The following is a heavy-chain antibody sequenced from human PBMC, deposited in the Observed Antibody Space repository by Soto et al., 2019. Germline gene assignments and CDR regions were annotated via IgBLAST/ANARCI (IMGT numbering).Heavy chain of an antibody. CDR2: LYSGGAT. V-gene: IGHV3-53*01. CDR1: GFTVSTKY. CDR3: ARELDSSGYIRGY. J-gene: IGHJ4*02. Sequence: EVQLVESGGGLIQPGGSLRLSCAASGFTVSTKYMSWVRQPPGKGLEWVSVLYSGGATYYADSVKGRFTISRDNSKNTLYLQMNSLRAEDTAVYYCARELDSSGYIRGYWGQGTLVTVSS. D-gene: IGHD3-22*01.